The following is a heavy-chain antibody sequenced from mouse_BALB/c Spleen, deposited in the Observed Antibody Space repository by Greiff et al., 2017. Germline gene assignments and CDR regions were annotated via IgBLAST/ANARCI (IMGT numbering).Heavy chain of an antibody. J-gene: IGHJ3*01. CDR2: IYPGDGDT. D-gene: IGHD2-2*01. V-gene: IGHV1-80*01. CDR3: ARGEWLGFAY. CDR1: GYAFSSYW. Sequence: QVQLQQSGAELVRPGSSVKISCKASGYAFSSYWMNWVKQRPGQGLEWIGQIYPGDGDTNYNGKFKGKATLTADKSSSTAYMQLSSLTSEDSAVYFCARGEWLGFAYWGQGTLVTVSA.